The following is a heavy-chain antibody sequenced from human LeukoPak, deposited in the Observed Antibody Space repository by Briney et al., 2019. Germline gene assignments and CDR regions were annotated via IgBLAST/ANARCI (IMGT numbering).Heavy chain of an antibody. CDR1: GVSISSSYSY. V-gene: IGHV4-39*01. Sequence: SETLSLTCTVSGVSISSSYSYWGWIRQPPGMGLERLGSIYYTGNTYYNAPLKSQVSIFIDTSKNQFSLTLTSVTAADTAVYYCARQTGSGLFILPGGQGTLVTVSS. D-gene: IGHD3/OR15-3a*01. CDR3: ARQTGSGLFILP. J-gene: IGHJ4*02. CDR2: IYYTGNT.